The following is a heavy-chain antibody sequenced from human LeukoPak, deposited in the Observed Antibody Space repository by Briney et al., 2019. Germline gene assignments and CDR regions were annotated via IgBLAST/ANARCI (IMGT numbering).Heavy chain of an antibody. CDR2: ISTYNGNT. D-gene: IGHD4-17*01. CDR1: GYTFTSYG. CDR3: AATGDDAFDI. Sequence: GASVKVSCKASGYTFTSYGISWVRQAPGQGLEWMGWISTYNGNTNYAQKLQDRVTISTDTSTSTVYMELRSLRSDDTAVYYCAATGDDAFDIWGQGTMVPVSS. J-gene: IGHJ3*02. V-gene: IGHV1-18*01.